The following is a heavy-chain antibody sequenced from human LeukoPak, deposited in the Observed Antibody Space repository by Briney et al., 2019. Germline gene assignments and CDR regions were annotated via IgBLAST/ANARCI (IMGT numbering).Heavy chain of an antibody. Sequence: SETLSLTCAVYGGSFSGYYWSWIRQPPGKGLEWIGEINHSGSTNYNPSLKSRVTISVDTSKNQFSLKLSSVTAADTAVYYCARVARFLEWFALVPEHYYMDVWGKGTTVTASS. CDR3: ARVARFLEWFALVPEHYYMDV. D-gene: IGHD3-3*01. J-gene: IGHJ6*03. CDR2: INHSGST. CDR1: GGSFSGYY. V-gene: IGHV4-34*01.